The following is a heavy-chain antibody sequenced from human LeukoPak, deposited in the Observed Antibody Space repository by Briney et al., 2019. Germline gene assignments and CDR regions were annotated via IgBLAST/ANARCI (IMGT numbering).Heavy chain of an antibody. CDR1: GGSISSGDYY. D-gene: IGHD4-23*01. J-gene: IGHJ3*02. Sequence: PSETLPLTCTVSGGSISSGDYYWSWIRQPPGKGLEWIGYIYYSGSTYYNPSLKSRVTISVDTSKNQFSLKLSSVTAADTAVYYCARDGRWPDAFDIWGQGTMVTVSS. CDR3: ARDGRWPDAFDI. CDR2: IYYSGST. V-gene: IGHV4-30-4*01.